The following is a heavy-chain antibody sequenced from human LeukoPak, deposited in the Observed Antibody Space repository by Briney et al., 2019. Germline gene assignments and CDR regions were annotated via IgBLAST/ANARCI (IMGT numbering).Heavy chain of an antibody. D-gene: IGHD4-17*01. J-gene: IGHJ5*02. CDR1: GFTFSSYG. Sequence: GGSLRLSCAASGFTFSSYGMHWVRQAPGKGLEWVAVISYDGSNKYYADSVKGRFTISRDNSKNTLYLQMNSLRAEDTAVYYCASHEVTTTSFDPWGQGTLVTVSS. V-gene: IGHV3-30*03. CDR3: ASHEVTTTSFDP. CDR2: ISYDGSNK.